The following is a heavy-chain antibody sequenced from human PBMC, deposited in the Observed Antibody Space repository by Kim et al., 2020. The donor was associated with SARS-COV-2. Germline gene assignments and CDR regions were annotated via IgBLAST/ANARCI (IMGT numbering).Heavy chain of an antibody. CDR1: GGTFSSYA. CDR3: ARDHVVVPATLWRDYYYY. Sequence: SVKVSCKASGGTFSSYAISWVRQAPGQGLEWMGGINTIFGTATYAQKFQGRVTITADESTSTAYLQMSSLRSEDTAVYYCARDHVVVPATLWRDYYYY. J-gene: IGHJ6*01. D-gene: IGHD2-2*01. CDR2: INTIFGTA. V-gene: IGHV1-69*13.